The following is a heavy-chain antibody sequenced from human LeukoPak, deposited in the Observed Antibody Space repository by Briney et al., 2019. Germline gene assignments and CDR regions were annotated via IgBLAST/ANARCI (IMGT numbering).Heavy chain of an antibody. V-gene: IGHV3-9*01. CDR2: ISWNSGSI. CDR3: AKDPLSNYGDYEGYFDY. Sequence: GRSLRLSCAASGFTFDDYAMHWVRQAPGKGLEWVSGISWNSGSIGYADSVKGRFTISRDNAKNSLYLQMNSLRAEDTALYYCAKDPLSNYGDYEGYFDYWGQGTLVTVSS. D-gene: IGHD4-17*01. J-gene: IGHJ4*02. CDR1: GFTFDDYA.